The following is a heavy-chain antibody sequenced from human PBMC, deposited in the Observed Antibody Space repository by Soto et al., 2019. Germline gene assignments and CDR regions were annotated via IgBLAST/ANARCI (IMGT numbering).Heavy chain of an antibody. J-gene: IGHJ4*02. CDR1: GGSISTVDYW. D-gene: IGHD7-27*01. CDR2: IYDGGRT. V-gene: IGHV4-30-4*01. Sequence: QVQLQESAPGLVKPSQTLSLTCTVSGGSISTVDYWWSWIRQSPDMGLEWIGHIYDGGRTYNNPSLKSGVTMSVDTSRSQLSLTLSSVSAADTAVYYCARGPSGDKVDSWGQGTLVTVSS. CDR3: ARGPSGDKVDS.